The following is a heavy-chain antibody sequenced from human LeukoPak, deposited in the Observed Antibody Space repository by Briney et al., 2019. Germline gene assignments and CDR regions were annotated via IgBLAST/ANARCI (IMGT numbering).Heavy chain of an antibody. CDR3: AGVNDMQWLRTGLDY. CDR2: MSYDGNNK. D-gene: IGHD6-19*01. V-gene: IGHV3-30-3*01. Sequence: PGGSLRLSCAASGFMFSSYAMHWVRQAPGKGLEWVAAMSYDGNNKYYADSVKGRFTISRDISKSTLYMQMTSLRTEDTAVYYCAGVNDMQWLRTGLDYWGRGTLVTVSS. CDR1: GFMFSSYA. J-gene: IGHJ4*02.